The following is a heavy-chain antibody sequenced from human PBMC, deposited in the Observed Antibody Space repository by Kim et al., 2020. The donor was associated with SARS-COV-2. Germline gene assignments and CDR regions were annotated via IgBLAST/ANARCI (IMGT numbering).Heavy chain of an antibody. CDR1: GYTFTSYA. Sequence: ASVKVSCKASGYTFTSYAMNWVRQAPGQGLEWMGWINTNTGNPTYAQGFTGRFVFSLDTSVSTAYLQISSLKAEDTAVYYCARDRWEWLLLTMDSYYYGMDVWGQGTTVTVSS. D-gene: IGHD3-22*01. J-gene: IGHJ6*02. CDR3: ARDRWEWLLLTMDSYYYGMDV. V-gene: IGHV7-4-1*02. CDR2: INTNTGNP.